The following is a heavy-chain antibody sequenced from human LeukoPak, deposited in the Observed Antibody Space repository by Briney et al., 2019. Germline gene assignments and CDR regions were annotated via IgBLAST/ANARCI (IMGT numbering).Heavy chain of an antibody. D-gene: IGHD6-19*01. J-gene: IGHJ6*02. V-gene: IGHV7-4-1*02. Sequence: ASVKVSCKASGYTFTGYYMHWVRQAPGQGLEWMGWINTNTGNPTYAQGFTGRFVFSLDTSVSTAYLQISGLKAEDTAVYYCASCIAVAGIYYYYGMDVWGQGTTVTVSS. CDR2: INTNTGNP. CDR3: ASCIAVAGIYYYYGMDV. CDR1: GYTFTGYY.